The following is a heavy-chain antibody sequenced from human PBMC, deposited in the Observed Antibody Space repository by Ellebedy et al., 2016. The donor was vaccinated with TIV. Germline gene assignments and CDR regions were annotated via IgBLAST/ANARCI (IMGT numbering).Heavy chain of an antibody. CDR3: ARGPILWFGELLDY. CDR1: GYTFTSYA. J-gene: IGHJ4*02. V-gene: IGHV1-3*01. D-gene: IGHD3-10*01. Sequence: AASVKVSCKALGYTFTSYAMHWVRQAPGQRLEWMGWINAGNGNTNYSQNFQGRVTITRDTSASTAYMELSSLRSEDTAVYYCARGPILWFGELLDYWGQGTLVTISS. CDR2: INAGNGNT.